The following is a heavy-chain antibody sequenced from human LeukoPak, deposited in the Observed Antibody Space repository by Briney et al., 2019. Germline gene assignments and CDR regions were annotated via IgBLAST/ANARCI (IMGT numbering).Heavy chain of an antibody. CDR3: ARTKSENAYGQHHGLDN. V-gene: IGHV3-11*01. J-gene: IGHJ4*02. CDR2: ISSSGRTI. D-gene: IGHD3-10*01. CDR1: GITFSDHY. Sequence: GGSLRLSCAASGITFSDHYMNWTRQAPGKGLEWVSYISSSGRTIDYADSVKGRFTISRDNAKKSLYLQMNSLRTEDTAVYYCARTKSENAYGQHHGLDNWGQGILVTVSS.